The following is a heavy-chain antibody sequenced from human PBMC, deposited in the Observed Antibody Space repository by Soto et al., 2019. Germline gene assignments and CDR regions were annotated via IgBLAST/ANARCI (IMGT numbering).Heavy chain of an antibody. CDR2: IYYSGST. CDR1: CGSISSYY. D-gene: IGHD3-10*01. V-gene: IGHV4-59*01. CDR3: ARVKYTMVRGVSDAFDI. Sequence: PSETLSLTCTDSCGSISSYYWSWIRQPPGKGLEWIGYIYYSGSTNYNPSLKSRVTISVDTSKNQFSLKLSSVTAADTAVYYCARVKYTMVRGVSDAFDIWGQGTMVTVSS. J-gene: IGHJ3*02.